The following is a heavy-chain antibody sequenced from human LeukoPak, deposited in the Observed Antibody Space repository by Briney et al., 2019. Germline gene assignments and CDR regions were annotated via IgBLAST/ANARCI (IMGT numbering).Heavy chain of an antibody. J-gene: IGHJ4*02. V-gene: IGHV3-21*04. CDR1: GFSFSSSS. D-gene: IGHD4/OR15-4a*01. CDR3: ARRAGAHSHPYDY. CDR2: ISSSSTNK. Sequence: PGGSLRLSCAASGFSFSSSSMNWVRQAPGKGLEWVSSISSSSTNKYYADAVKGRFTISRGNSKNTLYLQMNSLRAEDTAVYYCARRAGAHSHPYDYWGQGTLVTVSS.